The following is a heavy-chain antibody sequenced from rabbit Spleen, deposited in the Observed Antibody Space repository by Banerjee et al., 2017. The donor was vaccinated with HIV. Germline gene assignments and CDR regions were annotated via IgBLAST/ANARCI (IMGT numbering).Heavy chain of an antibody. CDR1: GFSFSSGYY. J-gene: IGHJ6*01. CDR3: ARDTSSSFSSFGMDL. D-gene: IGHD1-1*01. V-gene: IGHV1S40*01. CDR2: IDIGSNGFT. Sequence: VESGRGLVQPGASLTLTCKASGFSFSSGYYMSWVRQDPGKGLEWIACIDIGSNGFTYFASWAKGRFTISKTSSTTVTLQMTSLTAADTATYFCARDTSSSFSSFGMDLWGPGTLVTVS.